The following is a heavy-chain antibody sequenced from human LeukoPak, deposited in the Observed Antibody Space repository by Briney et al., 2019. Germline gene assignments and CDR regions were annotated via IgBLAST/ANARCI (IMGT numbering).Heavy chain of an antibody. CDR3: ARDLTVTSTCWFDL. CDR1: GFTFSCYS. V-gene: IGHV3-21*01. Sequence: GGSLRLSCAVSGFTFSCYSMNWVRQAPGKGLEWVSSITGSSTYIYYADSVKGRFTISRDNAKNSLYLQMNNLGAEDTAVYYCARDLTVTSTCWFDLWGQGTLVTVSS. J-gene: IGHJ5*02. D-gene: IGHD4-11*01. CDR2: ITGSSTYI.